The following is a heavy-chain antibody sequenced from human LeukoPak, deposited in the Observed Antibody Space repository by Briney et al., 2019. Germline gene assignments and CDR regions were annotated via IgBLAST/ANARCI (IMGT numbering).Heavy chain of an antibody. CDR3: AKDGRGGDCTSASCTNWFGP. Sequence: GGSLRLSCAASGFTFSSYAMTWVRQAPGKGLEWVSTIGGSGGVTYYADSVKGRFTISRDNSKNTLYLQMNSLRAEDTAVYYCAKDGRGGDCTSASCTNWFGPWGQGTLVTVSS. V-gene: IGHV3-23*01. CDR1: GFTFSSYA. CDR2: IGGSGGVT. D-gene: IGHD2-2*01. J-gene: IGHJ5*02.